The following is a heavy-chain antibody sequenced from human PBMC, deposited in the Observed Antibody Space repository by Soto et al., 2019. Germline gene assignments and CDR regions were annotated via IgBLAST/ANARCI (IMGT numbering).Heavy chain of an antibody. J-gene: IGHJ5*01. V-gene: IGHV4-34*01. CDR2: INHSGGT. CDR1: GGSFGGYF. D-gene: IGHD3-3*01. CDR3: ARGAVPRHYNFWSGYYFADWFDS. Sequence: SETLSLTCAVYGGSFGGYFWSWIRQPSGKGLEWIGEINHSGGTNYNPSLKSRITISLDTSKNQFSLKLSSVTAADTAVYYCARGAVPRHYNFWSGYYFADWFDSWGQGSLVTVSS.